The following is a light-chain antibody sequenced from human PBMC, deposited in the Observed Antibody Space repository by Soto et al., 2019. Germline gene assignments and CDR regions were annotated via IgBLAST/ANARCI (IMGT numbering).Light chain of an antibody. J-gene: IGKJ2*01. Sequence: DIQMTQSPSSLSASVGDRVTITCRASQTIGKFLNWYQQKPGQAPNLLIYTTSSLQSGVPPRFSGRGSWTDFTLTIDSLQPEDFATYYCQQSYTIPNTFGRGTKLDIK. CDR2: TTS. V-gene: IGKV1-39*01. CDR1: QTIGKF. CDR3: QQSYTIPNT.